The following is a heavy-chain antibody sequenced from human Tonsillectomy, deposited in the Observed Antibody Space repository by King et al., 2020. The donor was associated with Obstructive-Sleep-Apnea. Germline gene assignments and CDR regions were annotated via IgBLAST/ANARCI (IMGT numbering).Heavy chain of an antibody. CDR1: GFTFSSYG. Sequence: VQLVESGGGVVQPGRSLRLSCAASGFTFSSYGMHWVRQAPGKGLEWVAVIWYDGSNKYYADSVKGRFTISRDNSKNTLYLQMNSLRAEDTAVYYCASGGPPSPYLGQGTLVTVSS. V-gene: IGHV3-33*01. CDR3: ASGGPPSPY. D-gene: IGHD3-16*01. CDR2: IWYDGSNK. J-gene: IGHJ4*02.